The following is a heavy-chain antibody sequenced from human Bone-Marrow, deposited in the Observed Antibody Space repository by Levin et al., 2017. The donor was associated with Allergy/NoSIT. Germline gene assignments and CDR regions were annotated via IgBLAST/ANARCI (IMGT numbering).Heavy chain of an antibody. CDR2: ISISGNHI. D-gene: IGHD2-15*01. V-gene: IGHV3-21*01. CDR3: ARDQMTCSGGSCYHFDH. CDR1: GFTFSNYN. J-gene: IGHJ4*02. Sequence: GESLKISCAASGFTFSNYNMHWVRQAPGKGLEWVSSISISGNHIYYVDSVKGRFTVSRDNAKNSLYLQMNDLGAEDTAVYFCARDQMTCSGGSCYHFDHWGQGTLVTVSS.